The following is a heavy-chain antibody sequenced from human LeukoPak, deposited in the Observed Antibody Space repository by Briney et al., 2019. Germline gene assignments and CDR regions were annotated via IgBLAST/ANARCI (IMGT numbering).Heavy chain of an antibody. CDR3: ARDWATMVRGVPYYYYYMDV. D-gene: IGHD3-10*01. CDR2: ISPYNSNT. J-gene: IGHJ6*03. Sequence: RRASVKVSCKSSGYTFTTYGISWMRQAPGQSLEWMGWISPYNSNTKYAQKLQGRVTMTTDTSTSTAYMELRSLRSDDTAVYYCARDWATMVRGVPYYYYYMDVWGKGTTVTISS. V-gene: IGHV1-18*01. CDR1: GYTFTTYG.